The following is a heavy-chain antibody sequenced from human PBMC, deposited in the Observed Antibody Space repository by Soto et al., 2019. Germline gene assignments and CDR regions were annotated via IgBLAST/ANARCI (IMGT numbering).Heavy chain of an antibody. CDR2: INSGGTVA. Sequence: EVQLLESGGGLVQPGGSLRLSCAASGFTYESYAMSWVRQAPGKGLEWVSGINSGGTVAHYADSVKGRFAISRDNSKNTLSLDMNRLRADDTGLYYCAISTGGFGGLFVVPSDYWGEGTMVTVSS. J-gene: IGHJ4*02. CDR3: AISTGGFGGLFVVPSDY. D-gene: IGHD3-16*02. V-gene: IGHV3-23*01. CDR1: GFTYESYA.